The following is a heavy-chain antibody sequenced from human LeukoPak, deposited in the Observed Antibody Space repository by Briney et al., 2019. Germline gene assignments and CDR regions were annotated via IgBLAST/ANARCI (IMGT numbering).Heavy chain of an antibody. D-gene: IGHD3-22*01. CDR2: MNPNSGNT. J-gene: IGHJ5*02. Sequence: ASVKVSCKASGYTFTSYDINWVRQATGQGLEWMGWMNPNSGNTGYAQKFQGRVTMTRNTSISTAYKELSSLRSEDTAVYYCARAPPDYDSSGYPNWFDPWGQGTLATVSS. CDR1: GYTFTSYD. CDR3: ARAPPDYDSSGYPNWFDP. V-gene: IGHV1-8*01.